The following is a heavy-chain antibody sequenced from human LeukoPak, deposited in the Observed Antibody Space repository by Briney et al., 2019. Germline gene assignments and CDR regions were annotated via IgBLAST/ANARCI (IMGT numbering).Heavy chain of an antibody. CDR2: ISSSSSYI. D-gene: IGHD3-22*01. J-gene: IGHJ4*02. CDR1: GFTFSGYS. V-gene: IGHV3-21*01. Sequence: TGGSLRLSCAASGFTFSGYSMNWVRQAPGKGLEWVSSISSSSSYIYYADSVKGRFTISRDNAKNSLYLQMNSLRAEDTAVYYCAREWGYDSSGYSFGGQGTLVTVSS. CDR3: AREWGYDSSGYSF.